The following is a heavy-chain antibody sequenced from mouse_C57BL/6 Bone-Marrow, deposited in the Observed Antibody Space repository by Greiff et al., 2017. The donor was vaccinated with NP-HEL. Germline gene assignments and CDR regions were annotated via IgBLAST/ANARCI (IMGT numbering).Heavy chain of an antibody. V-gene: IGHV5-4*01. CDR3: ARGILLRQAWFAY. D-gene: IGHD1-1*01. Sequence: EVHLVESGGGLVKPGGSLKLSCAASGFTFSSYAMSWVRQTPEKRLEWVATISDGGSYTYYPDNVKGRFTISRDNAKNNLYLQMSHLKSEDTAMYYCARGILLRQAWFAYWGQGTLVTVSA. J-gene: IGHJ3*01. CDR1: GFTFSSYA. CDR2: ISDGGSYT.